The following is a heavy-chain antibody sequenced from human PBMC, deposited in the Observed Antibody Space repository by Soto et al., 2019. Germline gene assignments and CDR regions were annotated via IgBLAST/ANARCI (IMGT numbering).Heavy chain of an antibody. V-gene: IGHV3-33*01. CDR1: GFTFSSYG. J-gene: IGHJ5*02. Sequence: SLRLSCAASGFTFSSYGMHWVRQAPGKGLEWVAVIWYDGSNKYYADSVKGRFTISRDNSKNTLYLQMNSLRAEDTAVYYCARNNRDNWFDPWGQGTLVTVSS. CDR3: ARNNRDNWFDP. CDR2: IWYDGSNK.